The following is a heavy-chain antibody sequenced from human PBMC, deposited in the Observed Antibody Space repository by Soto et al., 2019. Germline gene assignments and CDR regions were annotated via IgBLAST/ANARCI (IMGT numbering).Heavy chain of an antibody. Sequence: GPTLVNPTQTLTLTCTFSGFSLSTSGVGVGWIRQPPGKALEWLAPIYWNDGKRYSPSLKSRLTITKDTSKIHVVLTMTNMDPVDTAKYYWANSINTRSVGLHYYYYYGMDVWGQGTTVTVSS. V-gene: IGHV2-5*01. D-gene: IGHD2-2*01. CDR3: ANSINTRSVGLHYYYYYGMDV. CDR2: IYWNDGK. J-gene: IGHJ6*02. CDR1: GFSLSTSGVG.